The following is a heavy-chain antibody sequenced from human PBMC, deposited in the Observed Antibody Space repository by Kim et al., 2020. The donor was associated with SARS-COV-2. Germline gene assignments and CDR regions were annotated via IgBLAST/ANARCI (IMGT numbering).Heavy chain of an antibody. CDR3: TTAAHSERWEKFDY. Sequence: GGSLRLSCAGSGFTVSHAWMSWVRQSPGKGLEWLGLIKSEADGGTTHYAAPVRGRFTISRDDSENTLYLQIHSLKSEDTAVYYCTTAAHSERWEKFDYWGRGTLVTVSS. D-gene: IGHD1-1*01. CDR1: GFTVSHAW. J-gene: IGHJ4*02. CDR2: IKSEADGGTT. V-gene: IGHV3-15*05.